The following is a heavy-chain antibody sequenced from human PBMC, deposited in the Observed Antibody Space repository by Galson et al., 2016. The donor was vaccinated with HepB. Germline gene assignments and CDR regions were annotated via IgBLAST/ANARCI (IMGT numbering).Heavy chain of an antibody. CDR3: AKDLGTLGVGAAPEY. D-gene: IGHD1-26*01. Sequence: SLRLSCAASGFTFSNHAMTWVRQAPGKGLEWVSVIDGGGHMPHYTGSVKGRFIISRDNSKNTLYLQMSGLRVDDTAVYYCAKDLGTLGVGAAPEYWGQGTPVTVS. J-gene: IGHJ4*02. CDR1: GFTFSNHA. V-gene: IGHV3-23*01. CDR2: IDGGGHMP.